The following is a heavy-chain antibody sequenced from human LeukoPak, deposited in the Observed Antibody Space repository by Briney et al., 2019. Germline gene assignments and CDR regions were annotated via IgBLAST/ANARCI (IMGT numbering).Heavy chain of an antibody. J-gene: IGHJ4*02. V-gene: IGHV3-30*02. Sequence: GSLRLSCAASGFTFSTYAMSWVRQAPGRGLEWVAFIRYDGSNKYHADSVKGRFTISRDNSKNTLYLQMNSLRAEDTAVYYCAKDLSTLRFLEWSDDYWGQGTLVTVSS. D-gene: IGHD3-3*01. CDR1: GFTFSTYA. CDR3: AKDLSTLRFLEWSDDY. CDR2: IRYDGSNK.